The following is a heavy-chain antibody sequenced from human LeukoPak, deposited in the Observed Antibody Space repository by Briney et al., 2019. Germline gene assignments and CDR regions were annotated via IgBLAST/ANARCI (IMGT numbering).Heavy chain of an antibody. CDR1: GFTFSGYW. CDR3: ARGRSGYYWDY. J-gene: IGHJ4*02. CDR2: IKSDGSIT. D-gene: IGHD3-3*01. Sequence: GESLRLSCAASGFTFSGYWMYWVRQPPGKGLVWVSHIKSDGSITAYADSVKGRFTISRDNAKNTLYLQMNSLRDEDTAVYYCARGRSGYYWDYWGQGTLATVSS. V-gene: IGHV3-74*03.